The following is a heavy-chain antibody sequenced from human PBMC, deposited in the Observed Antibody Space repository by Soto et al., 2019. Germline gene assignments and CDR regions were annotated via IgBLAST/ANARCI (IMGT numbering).Heavy chain of an antibody. Sequence: GGSLRLSCAASGFTFSSYAMHWVRQAPGKGLEWVAVISYDGSNKYYADSVKGRFTISRDNSKNTLYLQMNSLRAEDTAVYYCARDPGLSDTAMVDYWGQGTLVTVSS. J-gene: IGHJ4*02. CDR2: ISYDGSNK. D-gene: IGHD5-18*01. V-gene: IGHV3-30-3*01. CDR3: ARDPGLSDTAMVDY. CDR1: GFTFSSYA.